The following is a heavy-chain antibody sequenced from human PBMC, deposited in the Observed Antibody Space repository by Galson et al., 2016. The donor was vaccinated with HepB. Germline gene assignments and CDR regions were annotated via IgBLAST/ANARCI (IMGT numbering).Heavy chain of an antibody. J-gene: IGHJ4*02. CDR3: AKYGSGSYDHY. D-gene: IGHD3-10*01. CDR2: INEDGSKT. CDR1: KFTFSSYG. V-gene: IGHV3-7*03. Sequence: SLRLSCAASKFTFSSYGMHWVRQAPGKGLEWVANINEDGSKTYHVDSVKGSFTISRDNAKNSLYLQMNTLRVDDTAVYYCAKYGSGSYDHYWGQGILVTVSS.